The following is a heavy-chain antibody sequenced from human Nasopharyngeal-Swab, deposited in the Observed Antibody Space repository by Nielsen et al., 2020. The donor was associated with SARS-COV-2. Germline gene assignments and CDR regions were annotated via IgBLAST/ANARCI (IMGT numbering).Heavy chain of an antibody. Sequence: SETLSLTCTVSGDSIAYSTFYWGWIRQPPGKGLEWIGNIYYNGNTYQNPSLKSRLTISVDKSKNQFSLQLSPVTAADTAVYYCVRSSSRYYFDYWAQGTQVTVSS. CDR1: GDSIAYSTFY. CDR2: IYYNGNT. CDR3: VRSSSRYYFDY. D-gene: IGHD6-13*01. J-gene: IGHJ4*02. V-gene: IGHV4-39*01.